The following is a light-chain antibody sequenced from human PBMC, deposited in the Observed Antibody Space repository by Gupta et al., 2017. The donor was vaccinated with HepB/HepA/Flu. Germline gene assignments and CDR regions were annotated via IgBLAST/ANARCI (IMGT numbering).Light chain of an antibody. V-gene: IGKV3-11*01. CDR1: QNVTSY. CDR3: QQRRTWPRT. J-gene: IGKJ4*01. Sequence: EVVLTQSPATLSLSPGQIATLSCRASQNVTSYLAGYQTQPGQAPSLLIYYASNRPTGPPGRFSGILSANDSTLTISRLAPEDFAVYYCQQRRTWPRTFGEGT. CDR2: YAS.